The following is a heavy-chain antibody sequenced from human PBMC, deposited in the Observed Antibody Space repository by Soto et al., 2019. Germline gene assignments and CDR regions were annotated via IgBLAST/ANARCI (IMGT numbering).Heavy chain of an antibody. D-gene: IGHD3-22*01. J-gene: IGHJ4*02. CDR2: ISGSGGST. V-gene: IGHV3-23*01. Sequence: GGSLRLSCAASGFTFSSYAMSWVRQAPGKGLKWVSAISGSGGSTYYADSVKGRLTISRDNSKNTLYLQMNSLRAEDTAVYYCAKVWDEAIVVVITYFDYWGQGTLVTVSS. CDR1: GFTFSSYA. CDR3: AKVWDEAIVVVITYFDY.